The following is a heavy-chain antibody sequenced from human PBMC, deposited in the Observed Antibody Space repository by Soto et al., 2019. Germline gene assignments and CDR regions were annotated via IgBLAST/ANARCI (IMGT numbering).Heavy chain of an antibody. CDR3: AKKDGTDGRYDAFDI. J-gene: IGHJ3*02. CDR2: ISGGGDST. Sequence: GGSLRLSCTASGFTFSTYAMSWVRQRPGKGLEWVSSISGGGDSTYYADSVKGRFTVSRDNSKNTLYVQMSSLRAEDTALYYCAKKDGTDGRYDAFDIWGRGTVVTVSS. CDR1: GFTFSTYA. D-gene: IGHD2-8*01. V-gene: IGHV3-23*01.